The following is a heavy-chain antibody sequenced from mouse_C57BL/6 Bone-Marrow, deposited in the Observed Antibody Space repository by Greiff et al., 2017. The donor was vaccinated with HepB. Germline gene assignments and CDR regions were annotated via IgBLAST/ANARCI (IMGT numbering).Heavy chain of an antibody. Sequence: EVQVVESGPGLVKPSQSLSLTCSVTGYSITSGYYWNWIRQFPGNKLEWMGYISYDGSNNYNPSLKNRISITRDTSKNQFFLKLNSVTTEDTATYYCARASTVVATDAMDYWGQGTSVTVSS. V-gene: IGHV3-6*01. CDR3: ARASTVVATDAMDY. D-gene: IGHD1-1*01. CDR2: ISYDGSN. CDR1: GYSITSGYY. J-gene: IGHJ4*01.